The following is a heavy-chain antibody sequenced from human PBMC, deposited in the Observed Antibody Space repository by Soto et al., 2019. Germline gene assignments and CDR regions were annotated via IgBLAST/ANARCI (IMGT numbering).Heavy chain of an antibody. CDR3: TTVGSPFGELFFDY. J-gene: IGHJ4*02. Sequence: GGSLRLSCAASGFTFSSYSMNWVRQATGKGLEWVSYISGSTNTIYYADSVKGRFTISRDNAKNSLYLQMNSLRAEDTAVYYCTTVGSPFGELFFDYWGQGTLVTVSS. CDR1: GFTFSSYS. D-gene: IGHD3-10*01. CDR2: ISGSTNTI. V-gene: IGHV3-48*01.